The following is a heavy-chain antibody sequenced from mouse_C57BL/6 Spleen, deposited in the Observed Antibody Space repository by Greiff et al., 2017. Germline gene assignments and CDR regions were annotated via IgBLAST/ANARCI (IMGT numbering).Heavy chain of an antibody. CDR3: ARHYGSEDYAMDY. V-gene: IGHV1-63*01. CDR2: IYPGGGYT. D-gene: IGHD1-1*01. J-gene: IGHJ4*01. Sequence: QVTLKESGAELVRPGTSVKMSCKASGYTFTNYWIGWAKQRPGHGLEWIGDIYPGGGYTNYNEKFKGKATLTADKSSSTAYMQFSSLTSEDSAIYYCARHYGSEDYAMDYWGQGTSVTVSS. CDR1: GYTFTNYW.